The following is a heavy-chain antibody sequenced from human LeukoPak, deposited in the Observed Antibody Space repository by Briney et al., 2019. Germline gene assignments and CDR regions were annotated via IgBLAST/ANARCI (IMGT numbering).Heavy chain of an antibody. CDR3: ARFTRRYSADY. V-gene: IGHV3-7*03. J-gene: IGHJ4*02. D-gene: IGHD2-2*02. CDR1: GFNFNNYW. Sequence: GGSLRLSCAASGFNFNNYWMSWLRQAPGKGLEWVANIKDDGSEEYYVDSVKGRFTIVRDNAYNSLYLQMNSLRVEDTAIYFCARFTRRYSADYWGQGTLVSVSS. CDR2: IKDDGSEE.